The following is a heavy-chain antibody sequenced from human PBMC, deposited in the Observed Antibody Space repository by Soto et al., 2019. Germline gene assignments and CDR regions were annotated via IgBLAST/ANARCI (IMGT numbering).Heavy chain of an antibody. CDR3: AGARGAAGTLNWFDP. J-gene: IGHJ5*02. CDR2: IYYSGST. Sequence: SETLSLTCTVSGGSISSYYWSWIRQPPGKGLEWIGYIYYSGSTNYNPSLKSRVTISVDTSKNQFSLKLSSVTAADTAVYYCAGARGAAGTLNWFDPWGQGTLVTVSS. CDR1: GGSISSYY. D-gene: IGHD6-13*01. V-gene: IGHV4-59*01.